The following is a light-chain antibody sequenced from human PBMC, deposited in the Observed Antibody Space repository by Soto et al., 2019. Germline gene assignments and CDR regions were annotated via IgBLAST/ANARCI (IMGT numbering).Light chain of an antibody. CDR3: QQYNSYWLT. CDR1: QSVSSN. J-gene: IGKJ4*01. CDR2: GAS. Sequence: EIVMTQSPATLSVSPGERATLSCRASQSVSSNLAWYQQKPGQAPRLLIYGASTRATGIPARFSGSGSGTEFTLTISSLQPDDFATYYCQQYNSYWLTFGGGTKVEIK. V-gene: IGKV3-15*01.